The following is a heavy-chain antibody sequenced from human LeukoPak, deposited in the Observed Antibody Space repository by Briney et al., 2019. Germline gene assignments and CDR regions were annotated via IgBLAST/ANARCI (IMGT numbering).Heavy chain of an antibody. Sequence: SETLSLTCTVSGGSISSYYWSWIRQPPGKGLEWIGYIYCSGSTNYNPSLKSRVTISVDTSKNQFSLKLSSVTAADTAVYYCARVVSGGNPNFDYWGQGTLVTVSS. CDR1: GGSISSYY. CDR2: IYCSGST. CDR3: ARVVSGGNPNFDY. V-gene: IGHV4-59*01. D-gene: IGHD4-23*01. J-gene: IGHJ4*02.